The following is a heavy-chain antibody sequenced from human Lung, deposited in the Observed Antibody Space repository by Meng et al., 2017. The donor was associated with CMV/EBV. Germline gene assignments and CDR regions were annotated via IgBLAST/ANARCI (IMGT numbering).Heavy chain of an antibody. D-gene: IGHD2-21*02. CDR1: GGSISSSYW. CDR3: ARVVTALWGYYFDY. CDR2: IYHSGST. Sequence: GQLEAGGPGLVTPSGTLSLTFAVSGGSISSSYWWSWVRQPPGKVLEWIGEIYHSGSTNYNPSLKSRATISVDKSKNQFSLKLSSVTAADTAVYYCARVVTALWGYYFDYWGQGTLVTVSS. J-gene: IGHJ4*02. V-gene: IGHV4-4*02.